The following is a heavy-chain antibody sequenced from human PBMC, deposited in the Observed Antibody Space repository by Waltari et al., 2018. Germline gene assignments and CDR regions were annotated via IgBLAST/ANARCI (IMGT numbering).Heavy chain of an antibody. CDR1: AFPFSPYT. V-gene: IGHV3-30*01. CDR3: ARDDRDGLPDYFDF. D-gene: IGHD2-8*01. Sequence: QVQLVESGGGVVQPGGSLRLSCAASAFPFSPYTMHWVRQAPGKGLEWVAVTSHDESHKYYADSVKGRFTISKDNSKNTLYLQMNSLSTEDTAMYYCARDDRDGLPDYFDFWGQGTLVTVSS. J-gene: IGHJ4*02. CDR2: TSHDESHK.